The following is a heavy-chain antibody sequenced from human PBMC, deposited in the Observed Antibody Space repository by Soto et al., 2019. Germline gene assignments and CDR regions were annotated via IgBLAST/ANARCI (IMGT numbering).Heavy chain of an antibody. J-gene: IGHJ4*02. CDR1: GGSISSGDYY. CDR2: IYYSGST. CDR3: ASDQGRWLAPLN. Sequence: QVQLQESGPGLVKPSQTLSLTCTVSGGSISSGDYYWSWIRQPPGKGLEWIGYIYYSGSTYYNPSLKIRXXIXLGXSRNQFSLTPRCATALAKHVYYCASDQGRWLAPLNCGQGT. V-gene: IGHV4-30-4*01. D-gene: IGHD5-12*01.